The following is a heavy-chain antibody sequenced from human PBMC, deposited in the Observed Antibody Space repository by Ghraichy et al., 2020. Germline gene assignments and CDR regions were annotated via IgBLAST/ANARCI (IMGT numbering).Heavy chain of an antibody. CDR3: ARTISILPYFAY. CDR1: GGSINSGAYY. CDR2: IYYSGRS. D-gene: IGHD3-9*01. J-gene: IGHJ4*02. V-gene: IGHV4-31*03. Sequence: SETLSLTCNVSGGSINSGAYYWSWVRQHPGQGLEWIGYIYYSGRSYYNPSLQSRLTMSLDTSKNQFSLKLNAVTAADTAVYFCARTISILPYFAYWGQGIPVTVSS.